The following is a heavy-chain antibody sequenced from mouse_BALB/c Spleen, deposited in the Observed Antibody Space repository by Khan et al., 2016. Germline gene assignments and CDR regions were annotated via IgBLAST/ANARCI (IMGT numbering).Heavy chain of an antibody. Sequence: EVQLVESGGGLVQPGGSLKLSCAASGFDFSRYWMSWVRQAPGKGLEWIGEINPDSSTINYTPSLKDKFIISRDNAKNTLYLQMSKVRSEDTALYYCTRLYYYGTSDYWGQGTTLTVSS. D-gene: IGHD1-1*01. J-gene: IGHJ2*01. V-gene: IGHV4-1*02. CDR3: TRLYYYGTSDY. CDR2: INPDSSTI. CDR1: GFDFSRYW.